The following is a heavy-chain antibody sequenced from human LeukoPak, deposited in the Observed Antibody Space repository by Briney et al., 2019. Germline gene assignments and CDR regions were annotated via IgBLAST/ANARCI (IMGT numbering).Heavy chain of an antibody. CDR3: ARRVAVGGLYYFDY. Sequence: GESLKISCKGSGYRITSYWIAWVRQMPGKGLEWMGIIYPSDSDTRYSPSFQGQVTISADRSINIAYLQWSSLKASDTAMYYCARRVAVGGLYYFDYWGQGTLVTVSS. CDR1: GYRITSYW. D-gene: IGHD4-23*01. J-gene: IGHJ4*02. V-gene: IGHV5-51*01. CDR2: IYPSDSDT.